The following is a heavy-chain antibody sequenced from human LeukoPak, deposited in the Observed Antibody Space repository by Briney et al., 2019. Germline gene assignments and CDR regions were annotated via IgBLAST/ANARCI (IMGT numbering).Heavy chain of an antibody. D-gene: IGHD3-9*01. Sequence: PGGSLRLSCAASGFTFSTYAMSWVRQSPGTGLEWVSGISGSGGNTYYADSVKGRFTISRDNSKNTLYVQMNSLSAEDTAVYYCAKRRLPYFDWLSEFEYWGQGTLVTVSS. J-gene: IGHJ4*02. V-gene: IGHV3-23*01. CDR2: ISGSGGNT. CDR3: AKRRLPYFDWLSEFEY. CDR1: GFTFSTYA.